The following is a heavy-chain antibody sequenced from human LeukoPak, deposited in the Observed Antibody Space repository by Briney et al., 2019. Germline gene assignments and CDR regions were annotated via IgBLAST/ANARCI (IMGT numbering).Heavy chain of an antibody. CDR2: IKQDGSKK. V-gene: IGHV3-7*04. J-gene: IGHJ4*02. CDR1: GFPFSSYW. D-gene: IGHD5-24*01. CDR3: TRVGYIDEGIDY. Sequence: GGSLRLSCVASGFPFSSYWMTWVRRAPGKGLEWVANIKQDGSKKSYVDSVKGRFTIPRDNAKNSLYLQMNSLRAEDTAIYYCTRVGYIDEGIDYWGQGTLVTVSS.